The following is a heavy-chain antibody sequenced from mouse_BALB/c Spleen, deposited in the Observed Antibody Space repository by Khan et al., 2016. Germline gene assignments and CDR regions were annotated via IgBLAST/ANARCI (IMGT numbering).Heavy chain of an antibody. CDR2: ISHSGST. J-gene: IGHJ4*01. CDR1: GDSITSGY. V-gene: IGHV3-8*02. CDR3: ARYDGSTSVRGMDY. Sequence: EVQLVESGPSLVKLSQTLSLTCSVTGDSITSGYWNWIRKFPGNKLEYMGYISHSGSTYYTPSLKRRISITRDTSKNQYYLQLNSVTTEDTATYYCARYDGSTSVRGMDYWGQGTSVTVSS.